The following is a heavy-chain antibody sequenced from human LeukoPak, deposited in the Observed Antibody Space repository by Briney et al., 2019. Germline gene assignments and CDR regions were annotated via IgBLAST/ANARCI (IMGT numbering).Heavy chain of an antibody. D-gene: IGHD2-8*02. CDR3: ARFSGVLVPDDY. J-gene: IGHJ4*02. V-gene: IGHV1-18*01. Sequence: ASVKVSCKASGYTFTSYGISWVRQAPGQGLEWMGWISAYNGNTSYAQKLQGRVTMTTDTSTSIAYMELRSLRSDDTAVYYCARFSGVLVPDDYWGQGTLVTVSS. CDR2: ISAYNGNT. CDR1: GYTFTSYG.